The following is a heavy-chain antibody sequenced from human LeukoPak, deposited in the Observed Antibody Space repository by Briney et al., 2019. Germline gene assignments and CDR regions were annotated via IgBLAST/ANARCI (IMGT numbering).Heavy chain of an antibody. CDR3: ARTEGTVAYDS. D-gene: IGHD4-23*01. J-gene: IGHJ5*01. CDR2: INSGGRGT. V-gene: IGHV3-74*03. Sequence: GGSLRLSCAASGFTFSSYWMHWVRHAPGKGRVWVARINSGGRGTMYADSVGGRFTISRDNAKNKLYLQVNSLSAEDTAVYYCARTEGTVAYDSWGQGTLVTVSS. CDR1: GFTFSSYW.